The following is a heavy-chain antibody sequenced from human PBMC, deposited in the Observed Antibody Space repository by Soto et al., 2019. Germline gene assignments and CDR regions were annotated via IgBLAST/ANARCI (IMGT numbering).Heavy chain of an antibody. CDR2: ISSSSSYI. CDR1: GFTFSSYS. Sequence: EVQLVESGGGLVKPGGSLRLSCAASGFTFSSYSMNWVRQAPGKGLEWVSSISSSSSYIYYADSVKGRFTISRDNAKNSLYLQMNSLRAEDTAVYYCARDRNYYGSGTKYYYGMDXXGXXTXVTVSS. CDR3: ARDRNYYGSGTKYYYGMDX. J-gene: IGHJ6*04. V-gene: IGHV3-21*01. D-gene: IGHD3-10*01.